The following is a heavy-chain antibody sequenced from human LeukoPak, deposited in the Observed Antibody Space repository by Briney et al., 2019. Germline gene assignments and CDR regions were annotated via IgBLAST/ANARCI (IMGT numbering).Heavy chain of an antibody. Sequence: SETLSLTCTVSGGSISGQYWSWIRQPPRKGLEWIGYIYYSGSTNYNPSLKSRVTISVDTSKNQFSLRLSSVTAADTAVYYCARGGAAWFDPWGQGTLVTVSS. CDR1: GGSISGQY. J-gene: IGHJ5*02. D-gene: IGHD2-15*01. CDR2: IYYSGST. V-gene: IGHV4-59*11. CDR3: ARGGAAWFDP.